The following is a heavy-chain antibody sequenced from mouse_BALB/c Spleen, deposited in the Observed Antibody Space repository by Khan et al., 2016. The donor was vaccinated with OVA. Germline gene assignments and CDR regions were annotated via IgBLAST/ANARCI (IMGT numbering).Heavy chain of an antibody. Sequence: EVELVESGGGLVKPGGSLKLSCAASGFTFSSFAMSWVRQTPEKSLEWVATISSAGTYTFYPDSLKGRFTISSDNAMNTLYLQMNRLRSEYTAMYYCANGNYGWFAYWGQGTLVTVSA. CDR2: ISSAGTYT. J-gene: IGHJ3*01. CDR1: GFTFSSFA. V-gene: IGHV5-9-1*01. CDR3: ANGNYGWFAY. D-gene: IGHD2-1*01.